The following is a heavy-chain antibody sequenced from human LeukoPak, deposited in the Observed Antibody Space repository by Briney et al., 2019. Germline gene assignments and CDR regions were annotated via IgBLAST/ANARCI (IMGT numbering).Heavy chain of an antibody. CDR3: TTAKRPTQGAFDI. J-gene: IGHJ3*02. CDR1: GFTVSSNY. Sequence: PGGSLRLSCAASGFTVSSNYMSWVRQAPGKGLEWVGRIESKPDGGTTDYAAPVKGRFTISRDDSKNTLYLQMNSLKTEDTAVYYCTTAKRPTQGAFDIWGQGTVVTVSS. V-gene: IGHV3-15*04. CDR2: IESKPDGGTT.